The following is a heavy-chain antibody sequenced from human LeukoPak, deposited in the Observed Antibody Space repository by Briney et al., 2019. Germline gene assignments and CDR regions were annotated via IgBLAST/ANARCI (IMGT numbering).Heavy chain of an antibody. CDR1: GFAFSNYN. J-gene: IGHJ4*02. Sequence: GGSLRLSCAASGFAFSNYNMKWVRQAPGKGLEWVSFISTTSTYIYYADSVKGRFTVSRDNSKNLLYLQMDSLRAEDTAVYYCARAGTCSSTSCDGGIEYWGQGTLVTVSS. CDR2: ISTTSTYI. V-gene: IGHV3-21*06. CDR3: ARAGTCSSTSCDGGIEY. D-gene: IGHD2-2*01.